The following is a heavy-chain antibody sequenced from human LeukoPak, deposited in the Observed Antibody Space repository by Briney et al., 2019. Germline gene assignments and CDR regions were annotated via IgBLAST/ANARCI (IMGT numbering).Heavy chain of an antibody. D-gene: IGHD3-16*02. CDR2: IYYSGST. V-gene: IGHV4-59*13. Sequence: PSETLSLTCTVSGGSISSYYWSWIRQPPGKGLEWIGYIYYSGSTNYNPSLKSRVTISVDTSKNQFSLQLSSVTAADTAVYYCARARLGELSLWGQGTLVTVSS. J-gene: IGHJ4*02. CDR3: ARARLGELSL. CDR1: GGSISSYY.